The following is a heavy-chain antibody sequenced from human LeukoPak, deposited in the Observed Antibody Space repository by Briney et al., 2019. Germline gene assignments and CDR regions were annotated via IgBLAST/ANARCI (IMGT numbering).Heavy chain of an antibody. CDR1: RYTFTGYY. J-gene: IGHJ3*02. CDR3: ARDWDDAFDI. CDR2: INPNCGGT. Sequence: GASVKVSCKASRYTFTGYYLHRVRQAPGQGLEWMGWINPNCGGTNYAQKFQGRVTMTRDTSISTAYMELSRLRSDDTAVYYCARDWDDAFDIWGQGTMVTVSS. D-gene: IGHD1-26*01. V-gene: IGHV1-2*02.